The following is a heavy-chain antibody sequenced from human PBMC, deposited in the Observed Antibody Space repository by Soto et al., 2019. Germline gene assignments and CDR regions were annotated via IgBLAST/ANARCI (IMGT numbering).Heavy chain of an antibody. CDR3: ARHADVIGHCTYDSCHGSYHFGMDV. Sequence: SETLSLTCTASGGSISSSTSFWAWIRQPPGKGLERIGNVYYSGTTYYIPSLKGRVTVAMDTSKNQFSLKLSSVAAADSATYFCARHADVIGHCTYDSCHGSYHFGMDVWGQGTTVTVSS. J-gene: IGHJ6*02. V-gene: IGHV4-39*01. CDR2: VYYSGTT. D-gene: IGHD2-8*01. CDR1: GGSISSSTSF.